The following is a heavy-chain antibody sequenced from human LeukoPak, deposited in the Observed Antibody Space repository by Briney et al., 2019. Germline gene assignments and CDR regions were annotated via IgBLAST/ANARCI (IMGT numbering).Heavy chain of an antibody. CDR1: GGSISSGGYY. V-gene: IGHV4-31*03. D-gene: IGHD2-21*02. J-gene: IGHJ4*02. CDR2: IYYSGST. CDR3: ASGYCGGDCSIDY. Sequence: SETLSLTCTVSGGSISSGGYYWSWIRQHPGKGLEWIGYIYYSGSTYYNPSLKSRVTISVDTSKNQFSLKLSSVTAADTAVYYCASGYCGGDCSIDYWGQGTLVTVSS.